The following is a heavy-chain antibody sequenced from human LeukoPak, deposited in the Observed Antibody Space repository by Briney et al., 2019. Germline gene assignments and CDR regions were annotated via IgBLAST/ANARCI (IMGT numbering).Heavy chain of an antibody. V-gene: IGHV1-2*06. D-gene: IGHD4-17*01. Sequence: ASVKVSCKGSGYTFTGYFLHWVRQAPGQGLEWMGRINPNSGGTDYAQKFQGRVTMTRDTSISTAYMELSRLRSDDTAVYFCARNLPRDYGDYVGYWGRGTLVTVSS. J-gene: IGHJ4*02. CDR3: ARNLPRDYGDYVGY. CDR2: INPNSGGT. CDR1: GYTFTGYF.